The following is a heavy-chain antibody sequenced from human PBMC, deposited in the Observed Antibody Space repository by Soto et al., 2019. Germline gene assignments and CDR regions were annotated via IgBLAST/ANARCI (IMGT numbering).Heavy chain of an antibody. CDR3: ASGGRSYCSGGSCYDLFDY. Sequence: QVQLQESGPGLVKPSETLSLTCTVSGGSISSYYWSWIRQPPGKGLEWIGYIYYSGSTNYNPSLKSRVTISLDTSKNQFSLKLSSVTAADTAVYYCASGGRSYCSGGSCYDLFDYWGQGTLVTVSS. CDR1: GGSISSYY. D-gene: IGHD2-15*01. V-gene: IGHV4-59*01. J-gene: IGHJ4*02. CDR2: IYYSGST.